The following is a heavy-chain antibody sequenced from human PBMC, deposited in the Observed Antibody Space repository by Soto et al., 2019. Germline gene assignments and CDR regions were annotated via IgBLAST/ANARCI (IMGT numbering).Heavy chain of an antibody. CDR3: ARDQGIAVAGTPFTNYYYGMDV. CDR2: IYYSGST. V-gene: IGHV4-59*01. J-gene: IGHJ6*02. Sequence: PSETLSLTCTVSGGSISSYYWSWLRQPPGKGLEWIGYIYYSGSTNYNPSLKSRVTISVDTSKNQFSLKLSSVTAADTAVYYCARDQGIAVAGTPFTNYYYGMDVWGQGTTVT. CDR1: GGSISSYY. D-gene: IGHD6-19*01.